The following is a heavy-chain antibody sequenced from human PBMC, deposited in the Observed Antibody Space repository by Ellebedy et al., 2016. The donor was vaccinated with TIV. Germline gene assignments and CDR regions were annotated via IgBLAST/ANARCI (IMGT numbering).Heavy chain of an antibody. CDR3: ARGEGGMGTAMVTDY. D-gene: IGHD5-18*01. Sequence: AASVKVSCKASGYTFTGYYMHWVRQASGQGLEWMGWINPNSGGTNYAQKFQGRVTMTRDTSISTAYMERSRLRSDETAVYYCARGEGGMGTAMVTDYWGQGTLVTVSS. CDR1: GYTFTGYY. CDR2: INPNSGGT. J-gene: IGHJ4*02. V-gene: IGHV1-2*02.